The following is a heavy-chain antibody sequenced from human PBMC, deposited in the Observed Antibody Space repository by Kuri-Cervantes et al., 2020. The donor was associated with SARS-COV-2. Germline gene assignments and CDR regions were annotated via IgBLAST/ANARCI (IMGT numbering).Heavy chain of an antibody. D-gene: IGHD2-2*01. CDR2: ISYDGSNK. V-gene: IGHV3-30-3*01. CDR3: TTGADIVVVPAVMGAFDI. J-gene: IGHJ3*02. CDR1: GFTFSSYA. Sequence: GGSLRLSCAASGFTFSSYAMHWVRQAPGKGLEWVAVISYDGSNKYYAAPVKGRFTISRDDSKNTLYLQMNSLKTEDTAVYYCTTGADIVVVPAVMGAFDIWGQGTMVTVSS.